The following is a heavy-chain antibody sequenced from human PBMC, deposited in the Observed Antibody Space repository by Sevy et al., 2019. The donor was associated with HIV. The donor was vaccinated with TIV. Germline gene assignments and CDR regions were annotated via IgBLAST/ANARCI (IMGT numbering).Heavy chain of an antibody. V-gene: IGHV3-48*01. D-gene: IGHD3-16*01. Sequence: GETLKISCVASGFTFSSYNMNWVRQAPGKGLEWLSYISTTSTNIYYADSVKGRFTISRANAKNSLFLQVNSLSAEDSAVYYWATEGFDTSTYYYAMDVWGQGTTVTVSS. J-gene: IGHJ6*02. CDR1: GFTFSSYN. CDR2: ISTTSTNI. CDR3: ATEGFDTSTYYYAMDV.